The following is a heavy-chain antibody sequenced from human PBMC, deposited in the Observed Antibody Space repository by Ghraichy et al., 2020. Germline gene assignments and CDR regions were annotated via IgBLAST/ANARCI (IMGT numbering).Heavy chain of an antibody. D-gene: IGHD2-21*01. V-gene: IGHV3-23*01. J-gene: IGHJ4*01. Sequence: GGSLRLSCAASEFSFSNYAMSWVRQAPGKGLERVSVSSRSIGRTYYAASVKGRFTISRDNSKSMLFLQMNSLRAEDTAIYYCARSQSNVVENHPRFPEYYFDYWGQGILVTVSS. CDR3: ARSQSNVVENHPRFPEYYFDY. CDR2: SSRSIGRT. CDR1: EFSFSNYA.